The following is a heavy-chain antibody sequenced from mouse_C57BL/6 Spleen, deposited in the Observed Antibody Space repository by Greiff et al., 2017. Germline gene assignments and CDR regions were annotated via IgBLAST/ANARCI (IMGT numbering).Heavy chain of an antibody. CDR1: GYTFTDYY. J-gene: IGHJ2*01. CDR3: ARSGGNYVY. D-gene: IGHD2-1*01. V-gene: IGHV1-26*01. Sequence: EVQLQQSGPELVKPGASVKISCKASGYTFTDYYMNWVKQSHGKSLEWIGDINPKNGGTSYNQKFKGKATLTVDKSSSTAYMELRSLTSEDSAVYYCARSGGNYVYWGQGTTLTVSS. CDR2: INPKNGGT.